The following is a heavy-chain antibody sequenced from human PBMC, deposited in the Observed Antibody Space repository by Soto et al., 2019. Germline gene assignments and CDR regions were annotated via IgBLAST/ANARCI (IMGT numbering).Heavy chain of an antibody. Sequence: EVQLVESGGGLVKPGGSLRLSCAASGFTFSSYSMNWVRQAPGKGLEWVSSISSSSSYIYYADSVKGRFTISRDNAKNSLYLQMNSLRAEDTAVYYCARDQNDFWSGYYFDYWGQGTLVTVSS. CDR1: GFTFSSYS. D-gene: IGHD3-3*01. J-gene: IGHJ4*02. V-gene: IGHV3-21*01. CDR2: ISSSSSYI. CDR3: ARDQNDFWSGYYFDY.